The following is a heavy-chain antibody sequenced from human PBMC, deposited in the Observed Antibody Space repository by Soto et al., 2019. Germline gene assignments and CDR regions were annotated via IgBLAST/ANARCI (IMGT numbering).Heavy chain of an antibody. CDR1: GYTFTSYG. V-gene: IGHV1-18*01. CDR3: ARDLAYDTDNLYYGMDV. D-gene: IGHD3-9*01. CDR2: ISAYNGNT. Sequence: ASVKVSCKASGYTFTSYGISWVRQAPGQGLEWMGWISAYNGNTNYAQKLQGRVTMTTDTSTSTAYMELRSLRSDDTAVYYCARDLAYDTDNLYYGMDVWGQGTTVTVSS. J-gene: IGHJ6*02.